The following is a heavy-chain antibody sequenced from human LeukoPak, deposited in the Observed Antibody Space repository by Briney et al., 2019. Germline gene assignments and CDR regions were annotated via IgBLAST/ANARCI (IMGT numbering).Heavy chain of an antibody. J-gene: IGHJ4*02. CDR1: GGSISSYY. V-gene: IGHV4-4*07. D-gene: IGHD6-13*01. CDR3: ARAAAAAGGQYFDN. Sequence: PETLSLTCTVSGGSISSYYWSWIRQPAGKGLEWIGRIYTNENTNYNPSLRSRVTMSVDTSKNQFSLKLNSVTAADTAVYYCARAAAAAGGQYFDNWGQGTLVAVSS. CDR2: IYTNENT.